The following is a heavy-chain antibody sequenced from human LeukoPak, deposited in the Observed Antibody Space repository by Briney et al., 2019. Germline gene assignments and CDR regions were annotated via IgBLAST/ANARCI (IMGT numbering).Heavy chain of an antibody. CDR1: GGSISSSSYY. CDR2: IFYTGST. Sequence: PSETLSLTCTVSGGSISSSSYYWGWIRQAPGKGLQWIGNIFYTGSTYYNPSLKSRVTISVDTSKNQFSLNVSSVIAADTAVYYCARHGARISMSFWGQGTLVTVSS. J-gene: IGHJ4*02. V-gene: IGHV4-39*01. D-gene: IGHD4/OR15-4a*01. CDR3: ARHGARISMSF.